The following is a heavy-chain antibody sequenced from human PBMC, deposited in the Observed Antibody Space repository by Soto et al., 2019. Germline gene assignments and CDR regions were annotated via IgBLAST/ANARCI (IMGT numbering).Heavy chain of an antibody. D-gene: IGHD6-13*01. CDR3: AKSIAAAGLCFDP. Sequence: GGSLRLSCASSGFTFSSYAMSLVRQAPGKGLEWVSAISGSGGSTYYADSVKGRFTISRDNSKNTLYLQMNSLRAEDTAVYYCAKSIAAAGLCFDPWGQGTLVTVSS. J-gene: IGHJ5*02. CDR2: ISGSGGST. CDR1: GFTFSSYA. V-gene: IGHV3-23*01.